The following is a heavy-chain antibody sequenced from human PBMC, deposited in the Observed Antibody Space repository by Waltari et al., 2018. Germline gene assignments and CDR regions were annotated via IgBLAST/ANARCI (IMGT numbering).Heavy chain of an antibody. CDR3: ARRGRLSSYFFDY. D-gene: IGHD2-15*01. V-gene: IGHV4-38-2*01. CDR2: IDPGGDT. J-gene: IGHJ4*02. Sequence: QLHLQESGPGLLKPSEPLSLTCAVSGYSLSVGDFWGWIRQPPGKGLEWIGSIDPGGDTYFNPSLKSRVTISVDKSKNQYSLNLRSMTAADTAVYYCARRGRLSSYFFDYWGQGTLVSVSS. CDR1: GYSLSVGDF.